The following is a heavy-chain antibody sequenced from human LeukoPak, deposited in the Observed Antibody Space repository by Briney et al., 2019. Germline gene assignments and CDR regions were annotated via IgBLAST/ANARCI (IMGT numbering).Heavy chain of an antibody. CDR3: ARGSELLWFGELSL. CDR1: GGSFSSSSYF. J-gene: IGHJ4*02. V-gene: IGHV4-61*01. D-gene: IGHD3-10*01. Sequence: SETLSLTCTVSGGSFSSSSYFWGWIRQPPGKGLEWIGYIYYSGSTNYNPSLKSRVTISVDTSKNQFSLKVSSVTAADTAVYYCARGSELLWFGELSLWGQGTLVTVSS. CDR2: IYYSGST.